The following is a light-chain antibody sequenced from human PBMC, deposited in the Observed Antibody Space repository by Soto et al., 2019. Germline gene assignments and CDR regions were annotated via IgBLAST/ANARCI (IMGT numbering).Light chain of an antibody. CDR2: EVS. J-gene: IGLJ1*01. CDR3: SSYAGNSNV. CDR1: SSDVGGYNY. V-gene: IGLV2-8*01. Sequence: QSALTQPPSASGSPGQSVTISCTGTSSDVGGYNYVSWYQHHPGKAPKLLIYEVSKRPSGVPDRFSGSKSGNTASLTVSGLQAEDEADYFCSSYAGNSNVFGTATNLTVL.